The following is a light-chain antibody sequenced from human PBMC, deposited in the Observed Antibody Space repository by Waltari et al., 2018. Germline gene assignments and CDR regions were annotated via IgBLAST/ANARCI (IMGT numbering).Light chain of an antibody. CDR3: QPYGSSPYT. CDR1: QSVSSDS. Sequence: EIVLTQSPDTLSLSPGERATLSCRASQSVSSDSLAWYQQKHGQAPRLLIYGASSRATGIPDRFSGSGSGTDFTLTVSRLEPEDFAVYYCQPYGSSPYTFGQGTKVDIK. CDR2: GAS. V-gene: IGKV3-20*01. J-gene: IGKJ2*01.